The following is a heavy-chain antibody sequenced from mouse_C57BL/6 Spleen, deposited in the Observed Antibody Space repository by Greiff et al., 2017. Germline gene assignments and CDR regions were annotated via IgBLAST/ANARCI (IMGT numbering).Heavy chain of an antibody. J-gene: IGHJ2*01. Sequence: EVMLVQSGGGLVQPGGSMKLSCVASGFTFSNYWMNWVRQSPEKGLEWVAQISFKSDNSATHYAEYVKGRFTISRDASTSSVYMQMNNVTAEDTGIYYCTSTNWDFFDYWGQGTTLTVSS. CDR1: GFTFSNYW. CDR2: ISFKSDNSAT. CDR3: TSTNWDFFDY. D-gene: IGHD4-1*01. V-gene: IGHV6-3*01.